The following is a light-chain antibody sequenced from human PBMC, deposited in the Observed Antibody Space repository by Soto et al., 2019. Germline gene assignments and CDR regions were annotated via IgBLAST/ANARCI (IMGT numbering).Light chain of an antibody. CDR1: QSVSSN. Sequence: EIVMTQSPATLSVSPGERATLSCRASQSVSSNLAWYQQKPGQPPRLLIYGASTRATDIPARFSGSGSGTEFTLTISSLQSEDFAVYHCQQYNNWPGTFGQGTKLEIK. CDR3: QQYNNWPGT. CDR2: GAS. J-gene: IGKJ2*01. V-gene: IGKV3-15*01.